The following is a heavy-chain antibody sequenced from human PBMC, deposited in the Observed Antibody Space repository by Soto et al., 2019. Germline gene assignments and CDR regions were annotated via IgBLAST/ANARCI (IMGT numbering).Heavy chain of an antibody. CDR1: GFTFSSYS. J-gene: IGHJ6*02. CDR2: ISSSSSYI. V-gene: IGHV3-21*01. CDR3: ARIYCSSTSCYYTYYYRMDV. Sequence: PGGSLRLSCAASGFTFSSYSMNWVRQAPGKGLEWVSSISSSSSYIYYADSVKGRFTISRDNAKNSLYLQMNSLRAEDTAVYYCARIYCSSTSCYYTYYYRMDVWGQGTTVTVSS. D-gene: IGHD2-2*01.